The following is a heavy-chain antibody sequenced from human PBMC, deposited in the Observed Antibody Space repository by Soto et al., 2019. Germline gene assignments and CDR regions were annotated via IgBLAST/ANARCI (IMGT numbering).Heavy chain of an antibody. CDR2: LSHSGAN. D-gene: IGHD3-9*01. Sequence: SETLSLTGAASGSSITTGAYSWCWIRQPPGKVLEWLSYLSHSGANYYTPSVGRRVTISMERFKTAFSLNLRPVTADAAAVYYWARGIWNIEETIYGYYFDPWGQGTLVTVSS. V-gene: IGHV4-30-2*01. CDR3: ARGIWNIEETIYGYYFDP. CDR1: GSSITTGAYS. J-gene: IGHJ5*02.